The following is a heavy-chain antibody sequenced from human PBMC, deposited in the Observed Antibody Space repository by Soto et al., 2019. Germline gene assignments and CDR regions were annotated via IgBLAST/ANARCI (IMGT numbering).Heavy chain of an antibody. CDR3: AKDRGSGSYAANYYYYGMDV. CDR2: INWNSGSI. D-gene: IGHD3-10*01. V-gene: IGHV3-9*01. J-gene: IGHJ6*02. CDR1: GFSFSGYR. Sequence: GGSLRLSCAASGFSFSGYRMNWVRQAPGKGLEWVSGINWNSGSIGYADSVKGRFTISRDNAKTSLYLQMNSLRAEDTALYYCAKDRGSGSYAANYYYYGMDVWGQGTTVTVSS.